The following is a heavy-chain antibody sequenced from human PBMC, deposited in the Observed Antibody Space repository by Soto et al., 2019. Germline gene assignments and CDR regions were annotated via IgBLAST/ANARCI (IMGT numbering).Heavy chain of an antibody. J-gene: IGHJ5*02. D-gene: IGHD6-19*01. CDR3: AREYSSGWYYNWFDP. CDR1: TSYG. CDR2: ISAYNGNT. Sequence: TSYGISWVRQAPGQGLEWMGWISAYNGNTNYAQKLQGRVTMTTDTSTSTAYMELRSLRSDDTAVYYCAREYSSGWYYNWFDPWGQGTLVTVSS. V-gene: IGHV1-18*04.